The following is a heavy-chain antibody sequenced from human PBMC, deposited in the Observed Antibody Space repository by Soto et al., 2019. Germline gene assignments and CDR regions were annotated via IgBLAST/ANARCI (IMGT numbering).Heavy chain of an antibody. V-gene: IGHV4-4*02. CDR2: IWHTGRP. CDR3: VRDSRTGCSSINCYMH. D-gene: IGHD2-15*01. CDR1: GDSLSNNHW. Sequence: QLRESGPGLVQPSETLSLTCDVSGDSLSNNHWWSWVRQAPGKGLEWIGEIWHTGRPNYNPSLKSLVAISLDKSNNQFSLRLSSVTDADTAVYYCVRDSRTGCSSINCYMHWGQGTLVTVSS. J-gene: IGHJ4*02.